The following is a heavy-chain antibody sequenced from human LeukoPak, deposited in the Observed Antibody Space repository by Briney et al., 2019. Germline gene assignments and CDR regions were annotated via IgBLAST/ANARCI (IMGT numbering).Heavy chain of an antibody. V-gene: IGHV1-2*02. D-gene: IGHD1-26*01. Sequence: ASVKVSCKASGYTFTGFYIHWVRQAPGQGLECMGWINANTGGTNYAQRFQGRVTMTRDTSISTAYMELSRLRSDDTAVYYCARVDSGSYTSVDYWGQGTLVTVSS. CDR3: ARVDSGSYTSVDY. CDR1: GYTFTGFY. J-gene: IGHJ4*02. CDR2: INANTGGT.